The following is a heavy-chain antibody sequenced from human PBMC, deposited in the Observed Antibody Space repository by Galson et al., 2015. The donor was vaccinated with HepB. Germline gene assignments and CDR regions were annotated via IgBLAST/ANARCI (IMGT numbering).Heavy chain of an antibody. Sequence: SLRLSCAASGFTFDDYGMSWVRQAPGKGLEWVSGINWNGGSTGYADSVKGRFTISRDNAKNSLYLQMNSLRAEDTALYYCARDNRWVSGSYRRNWYFDLWGRGTLVTVSS. J-gene: IGHJ2*01. CDR3: ARDNRWVSGSYRRNWYFDL. D-gene: IGHD1-26*01. CDR1: GFTFDDYG. V-gene: IGHV3-20*04. CDR2: INWNGGST.